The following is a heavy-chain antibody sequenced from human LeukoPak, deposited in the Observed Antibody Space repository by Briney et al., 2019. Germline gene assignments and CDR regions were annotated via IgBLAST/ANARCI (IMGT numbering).Heavy chain of an antibody. D-gene: IGHD4-23*01. J-gene: IGHJ4*02. V-gene: IGHV4-34*01. CDR3: ARDRGHSGLDY. Sequence: PSETLSLTCAVYGGSFSGYYWSWIRQPPGKGLEWIGEINHSGSTNYNPSLKSRVTISVDTSKNQFSLKLSSVTAADTAVYYCARDRGHSGLDYWGQGTLVTVSS. CDR2: INHSGST. CDR1: GGSFSGYY.